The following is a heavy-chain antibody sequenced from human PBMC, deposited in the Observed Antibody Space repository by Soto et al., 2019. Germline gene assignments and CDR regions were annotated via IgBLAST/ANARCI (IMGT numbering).Heavy chain of an antibody. D-gene: IGHD1-26*01. CDR1: GYTFTSYD. CDR3: ASGLVENGGLAY. J-gene: IGHJ4*02. Sequence: QVQLVQSGAEVKKPGASVKVSCKASGYTFTSYDINWVRQATGQGLEWMGRMNPNGGNTGYVQKFQGRVSMPRNTSISTAYMGLSSLRSEDTAVYYCASGLVENGGLAYWGQGTLVTVSS. V-gene: IGHV1-8*01. CDR2: MNPNGGNT.